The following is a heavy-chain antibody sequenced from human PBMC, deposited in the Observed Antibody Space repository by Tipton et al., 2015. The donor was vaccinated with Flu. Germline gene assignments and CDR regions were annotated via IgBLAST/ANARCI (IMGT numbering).Heavy chain of an antibody. CDR2: ISWNSGSI. J-gene: IGHJ4*02. D-gene: IGHD2-2*01. Sequence: QLVQSGGGLVQPGRSLRLSCAASGFTFDDYAMHWVRQAPGKGLEWVSGISWNSGSIGYADSVKGRFTISRDNAKNSLYLQMNSLRAEDTALYYCAKDQLAYCSSTSCYGEFDYWGQGTLVTVSS. CDR1: GFTFDDYA. V-gene: IGHV3-9*01. CDR3: AKDQLAYCSSTSCYGEFDY.